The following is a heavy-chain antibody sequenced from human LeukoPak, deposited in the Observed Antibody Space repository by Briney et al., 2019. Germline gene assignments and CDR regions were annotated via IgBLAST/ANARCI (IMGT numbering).Heavy chain of an antibody. J-gene: IGHJ5*02. CDR3: ARHFPHMDYSGWKQGWFDP. Sequence: SETLSLTCTVSGDSINSRSYYWGWIRQPPGKGLEWIGSIYYSGITYYNPSLKSRVTISVDTSENQFSLRLIPVTAADTAVYYCARHFPHMDYSGWKQGWFDPWGQGTLVTVSS. V-gene: IGHV4-39*01. CDR1: GDSINSRSYY. D-gene: IGHD6-19*01. CDR2: IYYSGIT.